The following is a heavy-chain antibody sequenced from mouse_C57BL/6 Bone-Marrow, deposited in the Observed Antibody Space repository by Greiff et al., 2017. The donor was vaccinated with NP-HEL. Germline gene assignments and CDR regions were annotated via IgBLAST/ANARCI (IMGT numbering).Heavy chain of an antibody. V-gene: IGHV10-1*01. CDR3: VRLDYGSSYAMDY. Sequence: DVHLVESGGGLVQPKGSLKLSCAASGFSFNTYAMNWVRQAPGKGLEWVARIRSKSNNYATYYADSVKDRFTISRDDSESMLYLQMNNLKTEDTAMYYCVRLDYGSSYAMDYWGQGTSVTVSS. D-gene: IGHD1-1*01. CDR1: GFSFNTYA. J-gene: IGHJ4*01. CDR2: IRSKSNNYAT.